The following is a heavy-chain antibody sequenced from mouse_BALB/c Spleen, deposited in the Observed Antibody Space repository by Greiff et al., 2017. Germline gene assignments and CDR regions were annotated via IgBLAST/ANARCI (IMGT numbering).Heavy chain of an antibody. CDR1: GYTFTSYW. CDR2: INPSNGRT. CDR3: ARSAGEAMDY. D-gene: IGHD4-1*01. Sequence: QVQLQQPGAELVKPGASVKLSCKASGYTFTSYWMHWVKQRPGQGLEWIGEINPSNGRTNYNEKFKSKATLTVDKSSSTAYMQLSSLTSEDSAVYYCARSAGEAMDYWGQGTSVTVSS. J-gene: IGHJ4*01. V-gene: IGHV1S81*02.